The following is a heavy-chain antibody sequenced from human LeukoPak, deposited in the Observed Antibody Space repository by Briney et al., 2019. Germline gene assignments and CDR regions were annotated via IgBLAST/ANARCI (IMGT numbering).Heavy chain of an antibody. Sequence: GGSLRLSCAASGFTFSSYSMNWVRQAPGKGLEWVSSISSSSSYIYYADSVKGRFTISRDNAKNSLYLQMNSLRAEDTAVYYCARAADSSGYSPIGYWGQGTLVTVSS. CDR2: ISSSSSYI. J-gene: IGHJ4*02. V-gene: IGHV3-21*01. CDR1: GFTFSSYS. D-gene: IGHD3-22*01. CDR3: ARAADSSGYSPIGY.